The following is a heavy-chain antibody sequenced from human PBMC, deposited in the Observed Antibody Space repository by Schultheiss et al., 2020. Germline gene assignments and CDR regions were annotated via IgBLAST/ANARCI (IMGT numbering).Heavy chain of an antibody. Sequence: GESLKISCAASGFTFSDAWMSWVRQAPGKGLEWVGHIKSKTDGGSTDYAAPVEGRFTISRDDSKTTLYLQMNSLETEDTAVYYCATGSGKSAFWGQGTLVTVSS. V-gene: IGHV3-15*07. D-gene: IGHD4-23*01. CDR2: IKSKTDGGST. J-gene: IGHJ4*02. CDR3: ATGSGKSAF. CDR1: GFTFSDAW.